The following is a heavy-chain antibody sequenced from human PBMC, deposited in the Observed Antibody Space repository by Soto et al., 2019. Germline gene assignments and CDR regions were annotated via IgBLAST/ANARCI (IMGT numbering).Heavy chain of an antibody. J-gene: IGHJ4*02. CDR2: ISYDGSNK. V-gene: IGHV3-30-3*01. CDR1: GFTFSSYA. D-gene: IGHD3-10*01. Sequence: QVQLVESGGGVVQPGRSLRLSCAASGFTFSSYAMHWVRQAPGKGLEWVAVISYDGSNKYYADSVKGRFTISRDNSKNTLYLQMNSVRAEDTAVYYCARGLGGYGSGSYWYYWGQGTLVTVSS. CDR3: ARGLGGYGSGSYWYY.